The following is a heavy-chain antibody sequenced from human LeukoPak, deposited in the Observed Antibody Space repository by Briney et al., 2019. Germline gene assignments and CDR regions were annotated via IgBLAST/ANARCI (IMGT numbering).Heavy chain of an antibody. V-gene: IGHV3-21*03. CDR2: IISSSSYI. Sequence: GGSLRLSCAPSGFTFSRYSMNWVRQAPGKGLEWVSSIISSSSYIYYADSLKSRFTISRDNAKNSLYLHMKSLRAQSTTLFYCAIGWGPGGVTPRGYGGQGTLVTVSS. J-gene: IGHJ4*02. CDR1: GFTFSRYS. CDR3: AIGWGPGGVTPRGY. D-gene: IGHD3-16*01.